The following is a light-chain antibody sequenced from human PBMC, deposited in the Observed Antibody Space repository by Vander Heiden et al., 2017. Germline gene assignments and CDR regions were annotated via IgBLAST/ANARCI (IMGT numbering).Light chain of an antibody. V-gene: IGLV1-40*01. Sequence: SVLTQPPSLSGAPGQRVTISCTGSSSNIGAGYDVHWYQQPPGTAPKLLIHGNNNRPSGVPDRFSGSKSGTSASLAITGLKAEDEADYYCQSYDSSLSGVVFGGGTKLTVL. CDR1: SSNIGAGYD. J-gene: IGLJ2*01. CDR2: GNN. CDR3: QSYDSSLSGVV.